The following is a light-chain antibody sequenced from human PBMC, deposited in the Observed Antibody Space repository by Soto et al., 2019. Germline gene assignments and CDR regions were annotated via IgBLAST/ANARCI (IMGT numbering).Light chain of an antibody. Sequence: QSALTQPASVSGSPGQSIAISCSGTSSDIGSYNRVSWYQQHPGRAPKLMIYDVNNRPSGVSDRFSGYKSGNTASLTIAGLQAEDEAAYYCSSYTPSGILFGGGTKLTVL. CDR1: SSDIGSYNR. CDR2: DVN. CDR3: SSYTPSGIL. V-gene: IGLV2-14*03. J-gene: IGLJ2*01.